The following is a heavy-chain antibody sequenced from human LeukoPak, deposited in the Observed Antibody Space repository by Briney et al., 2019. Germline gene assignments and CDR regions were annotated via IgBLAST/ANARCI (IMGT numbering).Heavy chain of an antibody. CDR2: IYYSGST. Sequence: SETLSLTCAVYGGSFSGYYWSWIRQPPGKGLEWVGSIYYSGSTYYNPSLKSRATISVDTSQNQFSLKLSSVTPADTAVYYCARLQARDSGRYSGYYYYMDVWGKGTTVTISS. CDR3: ARLQARDSGRYSGYYYYMDV. J-gene: IGHJ6*03. V-gene: IGHV4-34*01. D-gene: IGHD1-26*01. CDR1: GGSFSGYY.